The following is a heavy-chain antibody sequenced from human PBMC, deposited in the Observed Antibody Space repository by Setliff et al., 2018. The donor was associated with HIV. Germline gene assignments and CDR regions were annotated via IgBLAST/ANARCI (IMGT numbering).Heavy chain of an antibody. D-gene: IGHD2-2*01. V-gene: IGHV3-30-3*01. Sequence: GGSLRLSCAASGFTFSSYAMHWVRQAPGKGLEWVAVISYDGSNKYYADSVKGRFTISRDNSKNTLYLQMNSLRAEDTAVYYCARAPIVVVPAAMNWFDPWGQGTLVTVSS. J-gene: IGHJ5*02. CDR3: ARAPIVVVPAAMNWFDP. CDR1: GFTFSSYA. CDR2: ISYDGSNK.